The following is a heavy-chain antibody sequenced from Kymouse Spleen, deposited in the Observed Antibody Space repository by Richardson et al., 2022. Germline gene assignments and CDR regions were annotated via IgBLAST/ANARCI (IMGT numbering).Heavy chain of an antibody. Sequence: QVQLQQWGAGLLKPSETLSLTCAVYGGSFSGYYWSWIRQPPGKGLEWIGEINHSGSTNYNPSLKSRVTISVDTSKNQFSLKLSSVTAADTAVYYCARENIVLMVYAMRQLLLLSTPGAREPWSPSPQ. D-gene: IGHD2-8*01. J-gene: IGHJ5*02. CDR2: INHSGST. V-gene: IGHV4-34*01. CDR1: GGSFSGYY. CDR3: ARENIVLMVYAMRQLLLLSTP.